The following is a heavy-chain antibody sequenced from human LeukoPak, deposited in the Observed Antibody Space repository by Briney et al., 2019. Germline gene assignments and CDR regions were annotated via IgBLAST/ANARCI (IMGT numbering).Heavy chain of an antibody. V-gene: IGHV4-30-4*01. CDR1: GDSITNGDYY. CDR2: IYHSGST. Sequence: PSETLSLTCNVSGDSITNGDYYWTWIRQSPGEGLEWLGYIYHSGSTLYLPSLESRLSLSVDTSMNQFSLTLTSVTAADSAVFYCARGVRGRKWYYFDSWGRGTLVTVSS. CDR3: ARGVRGRKWYYFDS. D-gene: IGHD2-15*01. J-gene: IGHJ4*02.